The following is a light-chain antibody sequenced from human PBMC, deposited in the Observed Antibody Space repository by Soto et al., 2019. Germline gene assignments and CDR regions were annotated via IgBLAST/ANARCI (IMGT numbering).Light chain of an antibody. CDR2: EVS. Sequence: QSALTQPPSASXSPGQSVTISCTGTSSDVGGYNYVSWYQQHPGKAPKLMIYEVSMRPSGVPDRFSGSKSGNTASLSVSGLQAEDEADYYCSSYAGSNNYVFGTGTKLTVL. J-gene: IGLJ1*01. CDR3: SSYAGSNNYV. CDR1: SSDVGGYNY. V-gene: IGLV2-8*01.